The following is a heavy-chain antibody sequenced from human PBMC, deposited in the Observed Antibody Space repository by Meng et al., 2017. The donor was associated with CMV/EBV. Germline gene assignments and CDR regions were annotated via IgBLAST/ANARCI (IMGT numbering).Heavy chain of an antibody. V-gene: IGHV3-73*01. CDR1: GFTFSGPA. D-gene: IGHD3-3*01. CDR3: TRQRSRVFDY. Sequence: CAASGFTFSGPAMHWVRQASGKGLEWVGRIRSKANSYATAYAASVKGRFTISRDDSKNTAYLQMNSLKTEDTAVYYCTRQRSRVFDYWGQGTLVTVSS. J-gene: IGHJ4*02. CDR2: IRSKANSYAT.